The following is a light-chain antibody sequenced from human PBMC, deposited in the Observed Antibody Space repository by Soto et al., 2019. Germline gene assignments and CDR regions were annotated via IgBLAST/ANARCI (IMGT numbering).Light chain of an antibody. CDR3: QLFEDSPPMFT. V-gene: IGKV3-20*01. CDR2: SAS. CDR1: QSVSSTY. Sequence: ESVLTQSPGTLSLSPGERATLSCRASQSVSSTYLAWYQQKLGQAPRLLIYSASTRATGIPDRFSGSGSGTDFALTISRLEPEDFAVYYCQLFEDSPPMFTFGQGTKLEI. J-gene: IGKJ2*01.